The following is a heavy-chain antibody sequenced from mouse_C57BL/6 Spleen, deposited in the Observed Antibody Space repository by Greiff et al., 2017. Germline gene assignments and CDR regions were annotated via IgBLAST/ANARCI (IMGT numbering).Heavy chain of an antibody. CDR3: ARPGGSSSWYFDV. CDR1: GFTFSDYG. D-gene: IGHD1-1*01. J-gene: IGHJ1*03. V-gene: IGHV5-17*01. CDR2: ISSGSSTI. Sequence: EVQGVESGGGLVKPGGSLKLSCAASGFTFSDYGMHWVRQAPEKGLEWVAYISSGSSTIYYADTVKGRFTISRDNAKNTLFLQMTSLRSEDTAMYYCARPGGSSSWYFDVWGTGTTVTVSS.